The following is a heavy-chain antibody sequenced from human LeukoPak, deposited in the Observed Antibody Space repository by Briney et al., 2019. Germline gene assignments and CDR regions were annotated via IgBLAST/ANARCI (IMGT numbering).Heavy chain of an antibody. J-gene: IGHJ4*02. CDR2: IHYSGST. CDR3: ARIGVKYSGSYFDY. CDR1: GGSISSGIYY. Sequence: PSETLSLTCTVSGGSISSGIYYWAWIRQPPGKGLEWIGSIHYSGSTNYNPSLTSRVTISLDTSKNQFSLKLRSVTAADTAVYYCARIGVKYSGSYFDYWGQGTLVTVSS. D-gene: IGHD1-26*01. V-gene: IGHV4-39*07.